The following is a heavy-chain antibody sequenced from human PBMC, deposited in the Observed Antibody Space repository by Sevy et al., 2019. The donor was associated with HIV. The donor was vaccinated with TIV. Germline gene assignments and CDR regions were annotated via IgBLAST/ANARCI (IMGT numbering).Heavy chain of an antibody. D-gene: IGHD3-10*01. V-gene: IGHV4-39*01. Sequence: SETLSLTCTVSGGSISNTAYYWGWIRQPPGKGLEWIATIYYSGNTYYNPSLKSRVAISVDTSKNQFSLKLSSVTAADTAVYYCARQKLYFGSGSHFDYWGQRTLVTVSS. J-gene: IGHJ4*02. CDR3: ARQKLYFGSGSHFDY. CDR2: IYYSGNT. CDR1: GGSISNTAYY.